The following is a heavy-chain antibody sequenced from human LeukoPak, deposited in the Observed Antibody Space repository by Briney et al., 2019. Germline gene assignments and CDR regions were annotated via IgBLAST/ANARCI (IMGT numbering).Heavy chain of an antibody. CDR2: ISGSGGST. J-gene: IGHJ3*02. Sequence: GGSLRLSCAASGFTFSSYAMSWVRQAPGKGLGWVSAISGSGGSTYYADSVKGRFTISRDNSKNTLYLQMNSLRAEDTAVYYCAKDLTRCSSGCFLRPDAFDIWGQGTMVTVSS. CDR3: AKDLTRCSSGCFLRPDAFDI. V-gene: IGHV3-23*01. D-gene: IGHD6-19*01. CDR1: GFTFSSYA.